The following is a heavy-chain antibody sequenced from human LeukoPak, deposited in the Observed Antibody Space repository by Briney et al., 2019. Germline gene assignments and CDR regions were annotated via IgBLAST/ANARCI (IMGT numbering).Heavy chain of an antibody. CDR3: ARIYDFWSGYLIDP. V-gene: IGHV1-18*01. D-gene: IGHD3-3*01. CDR2: ISAYNGNT. CDR1: GGTFSSYA. Sequence: ASVKVSCKASGGTFSSYAISWVRQAPGQGLEWMGWISAYNGNTNYAQKLQGRVTMTTDTSTSTAYMELRSLRSDDTAVYYCARIYDFWSGYLIDPWGQGTLVTVSS. J-gene: IGHJ5*02.